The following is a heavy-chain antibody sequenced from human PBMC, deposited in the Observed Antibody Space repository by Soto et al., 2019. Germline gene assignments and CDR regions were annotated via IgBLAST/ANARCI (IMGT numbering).Heavy chain of an antibody. J-gene: IGHJ4*02. Sequence: TSETLSLTCAVYGGSFSCYYWSWIRQPPGKGLEWIGEINHSGSTNYNPSLKSRVTISVDTSKNQFSLKLSSVTAADTAVYYCARGQWEDYVYWGLGTLVTVSS. CDR3: ARGQWEDYVY. D-gene: IGHD1-26*01. CDR2: INHSGST. V-gene: IGHV4-34*01. CDR1: GGSFSCYY.